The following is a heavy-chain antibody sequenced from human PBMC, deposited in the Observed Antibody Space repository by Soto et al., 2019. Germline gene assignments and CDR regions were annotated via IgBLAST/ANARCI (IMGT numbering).Heavy chain of an antibody. D-gene: IGHD2-8*01. Sequence: EVQLVESGGGLVQPGRSLRLSCVASGFTFDDYAMHWVQQVPGKGLEWVSSITWNSGRIVYADSVKGRFTISRDNAKNSLYLQMNSLRVEDTALYYCAKVSRSHSGFNPWGQGTLVTVSS. CDR1: GFTFDDYA. V-gene: IGHV3-9*01. J-gene: IGHJ5*02. CDR3: AKVSRSHSGFNP. CDR2: ITWNSGRI.